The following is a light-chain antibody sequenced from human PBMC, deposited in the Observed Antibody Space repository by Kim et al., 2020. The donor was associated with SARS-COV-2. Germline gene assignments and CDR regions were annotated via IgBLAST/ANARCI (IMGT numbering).Light chain of an antibody. J-gene: IGLJ1*01. CDR1: SSDVGGYNY. CDR3: SSYTSSSTYV. V-gene: IGLV2-14*03. Sequence: GQSITISCTGTSSDVGGYNYVSWYQQHPGEAPKLMIYDVSNRPSGVSNRFSGSKSGNTASLTISGLHAEDEADYYCSSYTSSSTYVFGTGTKVTVL. CDR2: DVS.